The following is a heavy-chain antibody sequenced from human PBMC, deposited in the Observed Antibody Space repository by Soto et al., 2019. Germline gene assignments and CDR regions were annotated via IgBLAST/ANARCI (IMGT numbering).Heavy chain of an antibody. Sequence: GGSLRLSCAASGFTFSSYAMSWVRQAPGKGLEWVSVISGSGINTYYADSVKGRFTISRDNSKNTLYLQMNSLRVEDTAVYYCAKSLRAAFFYCFDYWGQGTLVTVSS. J-gene: IGHJ4*02. CDR3: AKSLRAAFFYCFDY. CDR1: GFTFSSYA. V-gene: IGHV3-23*01. CDR2: ISGSGINT. D-gene: IGHD3-3*02.